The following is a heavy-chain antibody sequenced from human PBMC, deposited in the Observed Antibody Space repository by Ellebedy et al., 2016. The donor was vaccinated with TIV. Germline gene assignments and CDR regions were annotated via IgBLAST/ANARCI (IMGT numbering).Heavy chain of an antibody. Sequence: PGGSLRLSCAASGFTFSSYGMPWVRQAPGKGLEWVAVIWYDGSNKYYADSVKGRFTISRDNSKNTLYLQMNSLRAEDTAVYYCAGTRSGAYCSSTSCSMDVWGQGTTVTVSS. CDR1: GFTFSSYG. CDR3: AGTRSGAYCSSTSCSMDV. J-gene: IGHJ6*02. CDR2: IWYDGSNK. D-gene: IGHD2-2*01. V-gene: IGHV3-33*08.